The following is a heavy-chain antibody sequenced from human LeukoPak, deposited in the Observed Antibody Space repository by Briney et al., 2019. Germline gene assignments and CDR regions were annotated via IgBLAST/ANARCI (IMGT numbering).Heavy chain of an antibody. J-gene: IGHJ6*02. CDR2: IYSGGTT. V-gene: IGHV3-53*01. D-gene: IGHD2-2*01. CDR1: GLTVSSNS. CDR3: AKCGASTSCPFGMDV. Sequence: GGSLRLSFAASGLTVSSNSMTWVRQALGKGLGWAPVIYSGGTTYYADSVKGRFTISRDNSKNTLYLQMNSLRAEDTAVYYCAKCGASTSCPFGMDVWGQGTTVTVSS.